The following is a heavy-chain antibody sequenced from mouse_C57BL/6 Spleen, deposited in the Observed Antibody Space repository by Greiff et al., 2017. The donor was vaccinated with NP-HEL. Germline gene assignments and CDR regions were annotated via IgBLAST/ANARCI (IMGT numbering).Heavy chain of an antibody. CDR1: GYTFTSYW. V-gene: IGHV1-64*01. CDR3: ARGWVRRGVFDY. D-gene: IGHD2-2*01. Sequence: QVQLQQPGAELVKPGASVKLSCKASGYTFTSYWMHWVKQRPGQGLEWIGMIHPNSGSTNYNEKFKSKATLTVDKSSSTAYMQLSSLTSEDSAVYYCARGWVRRGVFDYWGQGTTLTVSS. CDR2: IHPNSGST. J-gene: IGHJ2*01.